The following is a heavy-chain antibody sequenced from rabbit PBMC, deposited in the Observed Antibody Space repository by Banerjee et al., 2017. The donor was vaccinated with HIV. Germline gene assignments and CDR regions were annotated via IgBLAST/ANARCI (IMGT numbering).Heavy chain of an antibody. Sequence: QSVEEYGGDLAKPGASLTLTCTASGFSFSSYYYMCSVRQATGKGLEWIACIYTSNIGSTYYASWAKGRFTISKTSSTTVTLQMTSLTAADTATYFCARNGYAGDGYGDLRGPGTLVTVS. CDR2: IYTSNIGST. CDR1: GFSFSSYYY. V-gene: IGHV1S40*01. J-gene: IGHJ4*01. D-gene: IGHD3-1*01. CDR3: ARNGYAGDGYGDL.